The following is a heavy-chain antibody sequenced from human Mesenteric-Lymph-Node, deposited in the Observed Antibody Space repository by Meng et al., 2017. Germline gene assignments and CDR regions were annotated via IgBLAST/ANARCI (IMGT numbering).Heavy chain of an antibody. CDR3: ASFPPPGKQWLVTDY. D-gene: IGHD6-19*01. Sequence: HVHLQASGPGRGDHSATRSLTCASSGGSISSSNWWSWVRQRPGNVLEWIGEIYHSGSTNYNPSLKSRVTISVDKSKNQFSLKLSSVTAADTAVYYCASFPPPGKQWLVTDYWGQGTLVTVSS. CDR1: GGSISSSNW. V-gene: IGHV4-4*02. J-gene: IGHJ4*02. CDR2: IYHSGST.